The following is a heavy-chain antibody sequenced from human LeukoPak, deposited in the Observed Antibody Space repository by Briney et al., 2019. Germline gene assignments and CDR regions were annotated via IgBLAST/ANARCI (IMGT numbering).Heavy chain of an antibody. CDR2: IYPGDSDT. CDR3: ARLGPDTAMATGGYYYYGMDV. CDR1: GYSFTSYW. J-gene: IGHJ6*04. D-gene: IGHD5-18*01. V-gene: IGHV5-51*01. Sequence: GESLKISCKGSGYSFTSYWIGWVRQMPGKGLEWMGIIYPGDSDTRYSPSFQGQVTISADKSISTAHLQWSSLKASDTAMYYCARLGPDTAMATGGYYYYGMDVWGKGTTVTVSS.